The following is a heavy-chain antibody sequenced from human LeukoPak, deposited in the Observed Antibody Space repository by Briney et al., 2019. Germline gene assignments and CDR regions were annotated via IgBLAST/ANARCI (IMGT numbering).Heavy chain of an antibody. J-gene: IGHJ4*02. CDR1: GGSISSYY. V-gene: IGHV4-59*01. CDR2: IYYSGST. Sequence: PSRTLSLTCTVSGGSISSYYWSWGRQPHGPGLEWIGYIYYSGSTNYNPSLKSRVTISVDTSKNQFSLKLSSVTAADTAVYYCAGLHPDYFDYWGQGTLVTVSS. CDR3: AGLHPDYFDY.